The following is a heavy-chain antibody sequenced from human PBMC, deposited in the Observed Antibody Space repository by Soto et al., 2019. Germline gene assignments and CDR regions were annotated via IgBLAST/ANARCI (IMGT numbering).Heavy chain of an antibody. V-gene: IGHV3-23*01. CDR1: GFTFSSYA. CDR3: AKEESMIVVVTYLYDAFDI. J-gene: IGHJ3*02. D-gene: IGHD3-22*01. CDR2: ISGSGGST. Sequence: EVQLLESGGGLVQPGGSLRLSCAASGFTFSSYAMSWVRQAPGKGLEWVSAISGSGGSTYYADSVKGRFTISRDNSKNTLYLQMNSLRAEDTAVYYCAKEESMIVVVTYLYDAFDIWGQGTMVTVSS.